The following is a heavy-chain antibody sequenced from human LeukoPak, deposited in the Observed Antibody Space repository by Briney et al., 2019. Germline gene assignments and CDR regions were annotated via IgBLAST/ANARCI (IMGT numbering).Heavy chain of an antibody. Sequence: PSETLSLTCTVSGGSISSHYWSWIRQPPGKGLEWIGYIYYSGSTNYNPSLKSRVTISVDTSKNQFSLKLSSVTAADTAVYYCATVLSGSYYPGSFDYWGQGTLVTVSS. CDR2: IYYSGST. CDR3: ATVLSGSYYPGSFDY. V-gene: IGHV4-59*11. D-gene: IGHD3-10*01. J-gene: IGHJ4*02. CDR1: GGSISSHY.